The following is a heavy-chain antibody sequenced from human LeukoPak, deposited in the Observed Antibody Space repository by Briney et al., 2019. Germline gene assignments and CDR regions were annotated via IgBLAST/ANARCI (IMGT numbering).Heavy chain of an antibody. Sequence: GGSLRLSRAASGFTFSRYWMHWVRQVPGKGLMWVSRINSDGSRTRYADSVKGRFTISRDNGNNTLYLQMNSLRAEDTAVYYCAREDDLGGYYFDYWGQGTLVTVSS. CDR1: GFTFSRYW. CDR2: INSDGSRT. D-gene: IGHD3-22*01. V-gene: IGHV3-74*01. J-gene: IGHJ4*02. CDR3: AREDDLGGYYFDY.